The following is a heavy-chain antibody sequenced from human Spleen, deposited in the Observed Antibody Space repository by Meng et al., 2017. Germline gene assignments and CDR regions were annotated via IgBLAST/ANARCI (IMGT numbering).Heavy chain of an antibody. Sequence: QVHMQESGPGLVKPSQTLSLTCTVSGGSISSGGYYWSWIRQHPGKGLEWIGYIYYSGSTYYNPSLKSRDTISVDTSKNQFSLKLSSVTAADTAVYYCASGRFGWFDPWGQGTLVTVSS. V-gene: IGHV4-31*03. CDR1: GGSISSGGYY. J-gene: IGHJ5*02. CDR2: IYYSGST. CDR3: ASGRFGWFDP. D-gene: IGHD3-16*01.